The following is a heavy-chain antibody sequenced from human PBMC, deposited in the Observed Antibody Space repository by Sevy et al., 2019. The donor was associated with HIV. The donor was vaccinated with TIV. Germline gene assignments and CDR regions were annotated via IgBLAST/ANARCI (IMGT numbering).Heavy chain of an antibody. D-gene: IGHD3-3*01. Sequence: GGSLRLSCAASGFTFSSYWMHWVRQAPGKGLVWVSRINSDGSSTSYADSVKGRFNISRDNAKNTLYLQMNSLRAEDTAVYYCARDLDIKLAPGYYYGIDVWGQGTTVTVSS. CDR1: GFTFSSYW. V-gene: IGHV3-74*01. CDR2: INSDGSST. CDR3: ARDLDIKLAPGYYYGIDV. J-gene: IGHJ6*02.